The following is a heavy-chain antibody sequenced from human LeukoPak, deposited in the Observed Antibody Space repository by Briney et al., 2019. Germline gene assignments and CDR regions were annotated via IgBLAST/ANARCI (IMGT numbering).Heavy chain of an antibody. CDR2: IRSKANSYAT. V-gene: IGHV3-73*01. CDR3: TRHTEDYDFWSGYSYQDY. J-gene: IGHJ4*02. D-gene: IGHD3-3*01. CDR1: GFTFSGSA. Sequence: GGSLKLSCAASGFTFSGSAMHWVRQASGKELEWVGRIRSKANSYATAYAASVKGRFTISRDDSKNTAYLQMNSLKTEDTAVYYCTRHTEDYDFWSGYSYQDYWGQGTLVTVSS.